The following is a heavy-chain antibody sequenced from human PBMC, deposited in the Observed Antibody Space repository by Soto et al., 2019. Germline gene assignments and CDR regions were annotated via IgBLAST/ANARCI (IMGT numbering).Heavy chain of an antibody. CDR2: GTYTGVT. CDR1: GGSRRECGRF. Sequence: SETLSLTCTVSGGSRRECGRFWTGIRQRPGRGPEWIGYGTYTGVTYYSRSLQSRISISVDTSKNQFSLPLNSVTAADTAVYYCATDSGGPPLNRFASWGHGTLVTVSS. D-gene: IGHD3-16*01. CDR3: ATDSGGPPLNRFAS. V-gene: IGHV4-31*03. J-gene: IGHJ5*01.